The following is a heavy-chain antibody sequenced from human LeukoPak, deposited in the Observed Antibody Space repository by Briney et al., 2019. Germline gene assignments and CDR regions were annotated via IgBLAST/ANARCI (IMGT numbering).Heavy chain of an antibody. CDR3: ARGNIVATILGGLHGTTAFDF. CDR1: GGAFRGYY. J-gene: IGHJ4*02. V-gene: IGHV4-34*01. Sequence: SETLSLTCGVPGGAFRGYYWSWIRQAPGKGLEWIGEMIHSGSSNYNPSLRSRVTISGDTSKNQFSLKLTSLTAADTAVYYCARGNIVATILGGLHGTTAFDFWGQGILVTVSS. CDR2: MIHSGSS. D-gene: IGHD5-12*01.